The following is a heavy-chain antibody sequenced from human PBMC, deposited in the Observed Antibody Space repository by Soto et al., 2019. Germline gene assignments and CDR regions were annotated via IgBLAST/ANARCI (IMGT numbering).Heavy chain of an antibody. CDR2: IYYNGNS. J-gene: IGHJ6*02. CDR3: ARGRGSYYYYPMDV. D-gene: IGHD5-12*01. CDR1: GGAISTFY. Sequence: SETLSLTCTVSGGAISTFYWSWIRQPPGKGPEWIGYIYYNGNSNYNPSLKSRVTMSVDTSKNQVSLKLTSVTDADTAVYYCARGRGSYYYYPMDVWGQGTTVTVS. V-gene: IGHV4-59*01.